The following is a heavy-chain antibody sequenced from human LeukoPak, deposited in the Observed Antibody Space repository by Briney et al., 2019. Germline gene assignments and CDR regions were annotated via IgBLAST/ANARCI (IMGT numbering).Heavy chain of an antibody. CDR1: GFNFSIYP. CDR2: ISSSGSTI. V-gene: IGHV3-48*03. Sequence: GGSLRLSCTTSGFNFSIYPMTWVRRAPGKGLEWVSYISSSGSTIYYADSVKGRFTISRDNAKNSLYLQMNSLRAEDTAVYYCAELGITMIGGVWGKGTTVTISS. CDR3: AELGITMIGGV. D-gene: IGHD3-10*02. J-gene: IGHJ6*04.